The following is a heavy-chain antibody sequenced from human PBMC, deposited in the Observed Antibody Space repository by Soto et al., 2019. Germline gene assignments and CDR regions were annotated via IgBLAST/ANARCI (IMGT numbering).Heavy chain of an antibody. CDR2: INPNSGGT. D-gene: IGHD1-1*01. J-gene: IGHJ4*02. CDR3: TRGGLSVWNGHY. Sequence: QVQLVQSGPEIKRPGASVKVSCKTSGYTFTAFYVHWVRQAPGQGLEWMGWINPNSGGTFFAPKFQGWVTLSKDTSITTVYMELNSLKSDYTAVYFCTRGGLSVWNGHYWGQGTLVTVSS. V-gene: IGHV1-2*04. CDR1: GYTFTAFY.